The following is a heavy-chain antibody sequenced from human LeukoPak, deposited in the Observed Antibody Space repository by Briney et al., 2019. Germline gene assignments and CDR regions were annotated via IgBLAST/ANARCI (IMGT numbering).Heavy chain of an antibody. CDR3: ARDQYGDYFVY. J-gene: IGHJ4*02. Sequence: GGSLRLYCAASGFTVSSNYMSWVRQAPGKGLEWVSVIYSGGSTYYADSVKGRFTISRDNSKNTLYLQMNSLRAEDTAVYYCARDQYGDYFVYWGQGTLVTVSS. CDR2: IYSGGST. CDR1: GFTVSSNY. D-gene: IGHD4-17*01. V-gene: IGHV3-66*02.